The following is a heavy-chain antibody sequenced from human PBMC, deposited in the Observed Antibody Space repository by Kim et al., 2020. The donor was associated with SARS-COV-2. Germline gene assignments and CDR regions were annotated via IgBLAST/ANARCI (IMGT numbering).Heavy chain of an antibody. Sequence: GGSLRLSCAASGFTFSSYAMSWVRQAPGKGLEWVSAISGSGGSTYYADSVKGRFTISRDNSKNTLYLQMNSLRAEDTAVYYCAKQDHIVVVTAIHGDFDYWGQGTLVTVSS. CDR1: GFTFSSYA. D-gene: IGHD2-21*02. CDR2: ISGSGGST. CDR3: AKQDHIVVVTAIHGDFDY. V-gene: IGHV3-23*01. J-gene: IGHJ4*02.